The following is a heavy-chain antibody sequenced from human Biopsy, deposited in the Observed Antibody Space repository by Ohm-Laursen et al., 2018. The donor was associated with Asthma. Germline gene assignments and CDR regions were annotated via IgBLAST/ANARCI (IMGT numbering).Heavy chain of an antibody. CDR3: ARKAGSCISRTCYSLDF. Sequence: SVKVSCKSLGGTFNTYIIGWVRQAPGQGLEWMGGINSVFGTTTYPQKFQDRVTITADDSTSTVYMELSSLRSEDTSVYYCARKAGSCISRTCYSLDFWGQGTLVTVSS. CDR2: INSVFGTT. CDR1: GGTFNTYI. D-gene: IGHD2-2*01. J-gene: IGHJ4*02. V-gene: IGHV1-69*13.